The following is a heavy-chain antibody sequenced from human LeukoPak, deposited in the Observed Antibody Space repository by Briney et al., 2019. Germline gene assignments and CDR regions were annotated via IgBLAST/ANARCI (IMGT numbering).Heavy chain of an antibody. CDR3: ATLGRVAGVDY. D-gene: IGHD6-19*01. J-gene: IGHJ4*02. V-gene: IGHV1-18*01. CDR1: GYTFTSYG. Sequence: ASVKASCKASGYTFTSYGISWVRQAPGQGLEWMGWISAYNGNTNYAQKLQGRVTMTEDTSTDTAYMELNSLRSEDTAVYYCATLGRVAGVDYWGQGTLVTVSS. CDR2: ISAYNGNT.